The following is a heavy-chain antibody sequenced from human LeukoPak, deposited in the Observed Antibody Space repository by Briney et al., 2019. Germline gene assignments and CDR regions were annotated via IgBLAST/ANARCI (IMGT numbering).Heavy chain of an antibody. D-gene: IGHD3-22*01. J-gene: IGHJ4*02. Sequence: PGGSLRLSCEASGFSMSVYWMSWVRQAPGKGLEWVGNVKQDGSERNYVDSVKGRFTISRDSAKKSLYLQMYSLRAEDTAVYYCARDWGAYYHFFDYWGQGTLVTVSS. V-gene: IGHV3-7*01. CDR2: VKQDGSER. CDR3: ARDWGAYYHFFDY. CDR1: GFSMSVYW.